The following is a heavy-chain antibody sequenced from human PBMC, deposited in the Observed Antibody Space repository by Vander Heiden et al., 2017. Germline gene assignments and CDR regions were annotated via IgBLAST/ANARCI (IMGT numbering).Heavy chain of an antibody. Sequence: VQLQQWVAGLLKPSETLSLTCAVYGGSFSGYYGRWIRQPPGKGLVWIGEINNSGSTNYNPALTRRVTISVDTAKNQCALKLSTVTAADTDVDYCSSTSTATPIKGGNFDYWGQGTLVTVSS. CDR3: SSTSTATPIKGGNFDY. V-gene: IGHV4-34*01. CDR1: GGSFSGYY. D-gene: IGHD3-16*01. J-gene: IGHJ4*02. CDR2: INNSGST.